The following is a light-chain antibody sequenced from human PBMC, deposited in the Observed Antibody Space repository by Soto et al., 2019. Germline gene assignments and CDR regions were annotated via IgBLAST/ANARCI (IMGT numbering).Light chain of an antibody. CDR2: LGS. V-gene: IGKV2-28*01. Sequence: EIVMTQSPLSLPVTPGEPASISCRSSQSLLHSNGYNYLDWYLQKPGQSPQVLIYLGSNRASGVPDRFSGSGSGTDFTLKISRVEAEDAGVYYCMQALQTPTFGGGTKVEIK. CDR3: MQALQTPT. CDR1: QSLLHSNGYNY. J-gene: IGKJ4*01.